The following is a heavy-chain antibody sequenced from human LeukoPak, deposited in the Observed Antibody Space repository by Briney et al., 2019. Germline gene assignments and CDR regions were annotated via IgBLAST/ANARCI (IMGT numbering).Heavy chain of an antibody. CDR1: GFTFGDYA. CDR2: IRSKAYGGTT. V-gene: IGHV3-49*04. D-gene: IGHD3-3*01. CDR3: TRAYYDFWSGYSGLLDY. J-gene: IGHJ4*02. Sequence: GGSLRLSCTASGFTFGDYAMSWVRQAPGKGLEWVGFIRSKAYGGTTEYAASVKGRFPISRDDSKSIAYPQMNSLKTEDTAVYYCTRAYYDFWSGYSGLLDYWGQGTLVTVSS.